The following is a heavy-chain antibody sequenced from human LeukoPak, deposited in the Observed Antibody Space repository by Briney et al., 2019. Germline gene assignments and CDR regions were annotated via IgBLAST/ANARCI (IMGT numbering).Heavy chain of an antibody. J-gene: IGHJ4*02. D-gene: IGHD2-8*01. CDR3: TTAVMH. V-gene: IGHV3-15*01. CDR2: IKSSADGGTA. CDR1: GFTFSNYE. Sequence: GGSLRLSCAASGFTFSNYEMNWVRQAPGKGLEWVGRIKSSADGGTADYAAPVKGRFTISRDDSKNTLYLQMNSLKTEDTAVYYCTTAVMHWGQGTLVPVSS.